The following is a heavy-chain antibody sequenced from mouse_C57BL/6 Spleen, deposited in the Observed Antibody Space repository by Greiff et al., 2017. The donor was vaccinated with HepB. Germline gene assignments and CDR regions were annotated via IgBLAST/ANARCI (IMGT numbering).Heavy chain of an antibody. Sequence: VQLQQSGPELVKPGASVKISCKASGYSFTGYYMNWVKQSPEKSLEWIGEFNPSTGGTTYNQKFKAKATLTVDKSSSTAYMQLKRLTSEDSAVYYCARPAYDSKHFAYWGQGTLVTVSA. V-gene: IGHV1-42*01. CDR2: FNPSTGGT. J-gene: IGHJ3*01. CDR3: ARPAYDSKHFAY. CDR1: GYSFTGYY. D-gene: IGHD2-5*01.